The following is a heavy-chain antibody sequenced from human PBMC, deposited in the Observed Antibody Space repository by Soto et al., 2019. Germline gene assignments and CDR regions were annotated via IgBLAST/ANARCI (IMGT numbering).Heavy chain of an antibody. D-gene: IGHD3-3*01. J-gene: IGHJ3*02. Sequence: QVQLVQSGSEVMQPGASVKVSCRASGYSFTGYGISWVLQAPGHGLEWMGWISTYNGDTQNAQKLKGRVTMTRDTSTNTTYMEMGSLRSDDTAVYFCGRLQWLRYFDIWGQGTMVTVSS. CDR1: GYSFTGYG. CDR3: GRLQWLRYFDI. CDR2: ISTYNGDT. V-gene: IGHV1-18*01.